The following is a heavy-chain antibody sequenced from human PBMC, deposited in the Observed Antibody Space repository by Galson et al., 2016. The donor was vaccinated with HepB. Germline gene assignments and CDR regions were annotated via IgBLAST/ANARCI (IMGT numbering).Heavy chain of an antibody. CDR1: GFTLSSHD. CDR3: ARETRDQYQAKESGALSLSMDV. CDR2: ISYEATNK. D-gene: IGHD1-26*01. J-gene: IGHJ6*02. Sequence: SLRLSCAASGFTLSSHDMHWIRQAPGKGLEWVASISYEATNKSYIDSVKGRFTISRDNSKNTLFLQMHSLRDEETAVYFCARETRDQYQAKESGALSLSMDVWGQGTTVTVS. V-gene: IGHV3-30*03.